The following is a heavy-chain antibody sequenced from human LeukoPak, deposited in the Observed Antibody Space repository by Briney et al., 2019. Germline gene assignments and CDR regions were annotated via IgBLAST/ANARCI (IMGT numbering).Heavy chain of an antibody. D-gene: IGHD1-14*01. J-gene: IGHJ6*03. CDR2: MNPNSGNT. Sequence: GASVKVSCKASGYTFTSYDINWVRQATGQGLEWMGWMNPNSGNTGYAQKFQGRVTMTRNTSISTAYMELSSLRSEDTAVYYCARGRTSRRSYYYCMDVWGKGTTVTVSS. CDR1: GYTFTSYD. V-gene: IGHV1-8*01. CDR3: ARGRTSRRSYYYCMDV.